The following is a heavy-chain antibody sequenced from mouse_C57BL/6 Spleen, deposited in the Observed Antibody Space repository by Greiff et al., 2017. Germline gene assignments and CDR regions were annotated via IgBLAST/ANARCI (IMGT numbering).Heavy chain of an antibody. CDR1: GYAFSSSW. CDR3: ARPSYDYDVYAMDY. D-gene: IGHD2-4*01. CDR2: IYPGDGDT. V-gene: IGHV1-82*01. Sequence: QVQLQQSGPELVKPGASVKISCKASGYAFSSSWMNWVKQRPGKGLEWIGRIYPGDGDTNYNGKFKGKATLTADKSSSTAYMQLSSLTSEDSAVYFCARPSYDYDVYAMDYWGQGTSVTVSS. J-gene: IGHJ4*01.